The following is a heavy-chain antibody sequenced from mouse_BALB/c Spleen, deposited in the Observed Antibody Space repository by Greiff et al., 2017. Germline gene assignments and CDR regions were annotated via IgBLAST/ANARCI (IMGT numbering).Heavy chain of an antibody. CDR1: GFTFSSYG. CDR3: ARQGYGNYYFDY. D-gene: IGHD2-10*02. Sequence: VQLKESGGDLVKPGGSLKLSCAASGFTFSSYGMSWVRQTPDKRLEWVATISSGGSYTYYPDSVKGRFTISRDNAKNTLYLQMSSLKSEDTAMYYCARQGYGNYYFDYWGQGTTLTVSS. J-gene: IGHJ2*01. CDR2: ISSGGSYT. V-gene: IGHV5-6*01.